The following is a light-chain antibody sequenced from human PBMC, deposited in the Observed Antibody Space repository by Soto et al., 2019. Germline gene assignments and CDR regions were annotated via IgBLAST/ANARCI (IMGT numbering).Light chain of an antibody. CDR3: HQSYSHPPVFT. Sequence: DIQITQSPSSLSASVGDRVTITCRASQNISSYLNWYQQKPGKAPKLLIYAASSWENGVPSWFSGSGSGTDFPLTISTLQPEHFATCYCHQSYSHPPVFTFGPGTTVDIK. CDR2: AAS. J-gene: IGKJ3*01. CDR1: QNISSY. V-gene: IGKV1-39*01.